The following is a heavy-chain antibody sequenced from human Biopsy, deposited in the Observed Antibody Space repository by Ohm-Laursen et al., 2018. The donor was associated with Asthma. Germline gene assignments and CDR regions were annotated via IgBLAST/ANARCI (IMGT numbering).Heavy chain of an antibody. J-gene: IGHJ4*02. CDR2: VYYSGST. CDR3: ARGVDRVTGLLDHFDS. CDR1: GGSINIGDYY. V-gene: IGHV4-61*08. D-gene: IGHD2-21*02. Sequence: TLSLTWSVSGGSINIGDYYWSWIRQPPGKGLESIGHVYYSGSTNYNPSLKSRVTISIDASKNQFSLKLTSVTAADTAVYYCARGVDRVTGLLDHFDSWGQGTLVTVSS.